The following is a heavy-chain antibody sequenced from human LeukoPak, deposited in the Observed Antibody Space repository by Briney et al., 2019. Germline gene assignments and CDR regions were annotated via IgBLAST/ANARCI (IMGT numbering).Heavy chain of an antibody. D-gene: IGHD3-10*01. Sequence: SETLSLTCTVSGGSISSYYWSWIRQPPGKGLEWIGYIYYSGSTNYNPSLKSRVTISVDTSKNQFSLKLSSVTAADTAVYYCARGPYGSGSYSHYWGQGTLVTVSS. CDR2: IYYSGST. V-gene: IGHV4-59*08. J-gene: IGHJ4*02. CDR1: GGSISSYY. CDR3: ARGPYGSGSYSHY.